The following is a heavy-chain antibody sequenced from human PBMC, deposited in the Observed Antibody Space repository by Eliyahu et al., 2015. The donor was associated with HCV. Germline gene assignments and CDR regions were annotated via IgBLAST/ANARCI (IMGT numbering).Heavy chain of an antibody. CDR1: GFTFXXXS. V-gene: IGHV3-21*01. D-gene: IGHD3-16*02. Sequence: EVQLVESGGGLVKPGGSLRLSCAASGFTFXXXSMXWVRQAPGKGLEGVSSISSSSSYIYYADSVKGRFTISRDNAKNSLYLQMNSLRAEDTAVYYCARGHIMITFGGVIVIVPFDYWGQGTLVTVSS. CDR3: ARGHIMITFGGVIVIVPFDY. J-gene: IGHJ4*02. CDR2: ISSSSSYI.